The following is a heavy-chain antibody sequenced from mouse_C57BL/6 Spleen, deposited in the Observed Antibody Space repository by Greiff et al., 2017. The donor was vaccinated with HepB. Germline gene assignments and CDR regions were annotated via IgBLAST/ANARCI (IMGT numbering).Heavy chain of an antibody. D-gene: IGHD1-1*01. CDR3: APYYYGSSYWYFEV. Sequence: EVQLQQSGPELVKPGASVKISCKASGYSFTDYNMNWVKQSNGKSLEWIGVINPNYGTTSYNQKFKGKATLTVDQSSSTAYMQLNSLTSEDSAVYYCAPYYYGSSYWYFEVWGTGTTVTVSS. CDR2: INPNYGTT. CDR1: GYSFTDYN. J-gene: IGHJ1*03. V-gene: IGHV1-39*01.